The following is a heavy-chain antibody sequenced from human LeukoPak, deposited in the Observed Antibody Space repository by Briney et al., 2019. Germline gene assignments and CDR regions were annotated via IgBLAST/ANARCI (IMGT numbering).Heavy chain of an antibody. J-gene: IGHJ5*01. CDR1: GFSFSNLA. Sequence: GALRLSRSASGFSFSNLAMTRVRPAPGKGLEWGSSINGGHYPTYNTDSVKGRFTISRDNSKNTLYLQMNSLRADDTAVYYCTRDPNGDYVGAFDSWGQGTLVTVSS. D-gene: IGHD4-17*01. CDR2: INGGHYPT. V-gene: IGHV3-23*01. CDR3: TRDPNGDYVGAFDS.